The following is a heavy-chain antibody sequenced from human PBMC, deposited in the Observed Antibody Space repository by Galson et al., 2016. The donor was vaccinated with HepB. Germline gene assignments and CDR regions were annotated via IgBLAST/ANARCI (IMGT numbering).Heavy chain of an antibody. CDR2: IYHSGNT. V-gene: IGHV4-4*02. CDR3: ARDQDGETPRRPLGY. J-gene: IGHJ4*02. CDR1: GDSISSSTW. Sequence: ETLSLTCAVSGDSISSSTWWSWVRQPPGKGLEWLGEIYHSGNTNYNPSLKSRLTMSVEKPKNQFSLKLSFVTAADTAVYYCARDQDGETPRRPLGYWGQGTLVTVSS.